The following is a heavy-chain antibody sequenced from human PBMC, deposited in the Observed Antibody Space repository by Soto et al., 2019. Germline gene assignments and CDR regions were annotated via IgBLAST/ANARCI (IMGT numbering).Heavy chain of an antibody. CDR3: GPDTLDY. CDR2: IWYDGSNK. Sequence: QVQLVESGGGVVQPGRSLRLSCAASGFIFSSHGMHWIRQAPGKGLEWVAVIWYDGSNKYYADSVKGRFTISRDNSKNTLYLQMNSLRVEDTAVYYCGPDTLDYWGQGTLVTVSS. J-gene: IGHJ4*02. CDR1: GFIFSSHG. V-gene: IGHV3-33*01.